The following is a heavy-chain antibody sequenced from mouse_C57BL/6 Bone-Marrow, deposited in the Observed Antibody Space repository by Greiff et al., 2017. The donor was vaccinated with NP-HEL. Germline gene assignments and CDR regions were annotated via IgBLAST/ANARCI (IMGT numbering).Heavy chain of an antibody. CDR3: ARAYYGSSRYFDV. CDR1: GYTFTSYG. J-gene: IGHJ1*03. D-gene: IGHD1-1*01. CDR2: IYPRSGNT. V-gene: IGHV1-81*01. Sequence: QVQLQQSGAELARPGASVKLSCKASGYTFTSYGVSWVKQRTGQGLEWIGEIYPRSGNTYYNEKFKSKATLTADKSSSTAYMELRSLTSEDAAVYICARAYYGSSRYFDVWGTGTTVTVSS.